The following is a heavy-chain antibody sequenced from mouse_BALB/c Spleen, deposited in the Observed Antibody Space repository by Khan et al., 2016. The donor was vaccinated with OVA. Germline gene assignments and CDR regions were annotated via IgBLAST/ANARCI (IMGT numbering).Heavy chain of an antibody. CDR3: ARSAI. D-gene: IGHD2-12*01. CDR1: RFNISSYG. V-gene: IGHV5-6-3*01. Sequence: EVELVESGGGIVQPGGSLKRSCAASRFNISSYGMSSVRQTPDKRLELVATIDSKGGSTDHPDSLKRRFTIPGDNAKNALYLQMRSLKSEETAMYYCARSAIWGQGTTLTVSS. J-gene: IGHJ2*01. CDR2: IDSKGGST.